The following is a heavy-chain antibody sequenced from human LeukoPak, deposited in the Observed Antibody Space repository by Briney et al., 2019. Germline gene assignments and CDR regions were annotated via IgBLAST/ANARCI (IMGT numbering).Heavy chain of an antibody. Sequence: PGGSLRLSCAVSGFTFSDFWMNWVRQAPGKGLEWVASIRQDGSEKTYVDSVKGRFTISRDNSKNALFLQMNSLRDEDTAVYYCAKDSGYSYGHGLDYWGQGTLVTVSS. CDR1: GFTFSDFW. CDR3: AKDSGYSYGHGLDY. CDR2: IRQDGSEK. D-gene: IGHD5-18*01. V-gene: IGHV3-7*01. J-gene: IGHJ4*02.